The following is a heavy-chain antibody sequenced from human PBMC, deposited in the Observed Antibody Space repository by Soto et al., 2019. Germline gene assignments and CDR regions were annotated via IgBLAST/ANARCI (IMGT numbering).Heavy chain of an antibody. V-gene: IGHV3-30-3*01. Sequence: QVQLVESGGGVVQPGRSLRLSCAASGFTFSSYAMHWVRQAPGKGLEWVAVISYDGSNKYYADSVKGRFTISRDNSKXPLYLQMNSLRAEDTAVYYCARDSLDYGDSPYNWFDPWGQGTLVTVSS. CDR2: ISYDGSNK. CDR3: ARDSLDYGDSPYNWFDP. D-gene: IGHD4-17*01. J-gene: IGHJ5*02. CDR1: GFTFSSYA.